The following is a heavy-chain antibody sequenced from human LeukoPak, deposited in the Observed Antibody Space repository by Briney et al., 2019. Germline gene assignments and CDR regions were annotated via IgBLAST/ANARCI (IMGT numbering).Heavy chain of an antibody. Sequence: GRSLRLSCAASGFSFSNYGMHWVRQAPGKGLEWVAVIWYDGSNKYYADSVKGRFTISRDNSKNTLYLQVNSLRAEDTAVCYCARDGSSHTDYWGQGTLVTVSS. CDR3: ARDGSSHTDY. CDR1: GFSFSNYG. CDR2: IWYDGSNK. V-gene: IGHV3-33*01. J-gene: IGHJ4*02.